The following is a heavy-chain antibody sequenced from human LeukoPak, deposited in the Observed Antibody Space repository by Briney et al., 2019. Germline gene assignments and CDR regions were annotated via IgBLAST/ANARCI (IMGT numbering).Heavy chain of an antibody. CDR1: GGSISSYY. D-gene: IGHD2-21*01. CDR2: ISYSGST. Sequence: SETLSLTCTVSGGSISSYYWSWIRQPPGKGLEWIGYISYSGSTNYNPSLKSRVTISVDTSKNQFSLKLRSVTAADTAVYYCARHGSDHSFDYWGQGTLVTVSS. CDR3: ARHGSDHSFDY. J-gene: IGHJ4*02. V-gene: IGHV4-59*08.